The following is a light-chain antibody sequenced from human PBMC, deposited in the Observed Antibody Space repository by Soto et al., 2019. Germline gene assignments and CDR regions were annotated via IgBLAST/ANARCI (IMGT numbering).Light chain of an antibody. CDR1: PSVSNS. Sequence: EGVLTQSPATLSLSPGERATLSCRASPSVSNSLAWYQHKPGQAPRLLIYDASNRATGVPTRFSGSGSGTDFTLTISSLEPEDFAVYYCQQRNKWPPVTFGGGTKVDIK. CDR2: DAS. CDR3: QQRNKWPPVT. V-gene: IGKV3-11*01. J-gene: IGKJ4*01.